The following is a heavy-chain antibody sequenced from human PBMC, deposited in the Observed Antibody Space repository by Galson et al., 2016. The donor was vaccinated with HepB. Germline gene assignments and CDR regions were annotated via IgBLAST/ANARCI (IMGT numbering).Heavy chain of an antibody. Sequence: SLRLSCAASGSSLSNSAMHWVRQAPGKGLEWVAKISYDAKNVYYAESVRGRSAISRDYSKNALYLEMNSLRVEDTDVYYCAADATTIVTAFDYWGQGTLVTVSS. CDR1: GSSLSNSA. J-gene: IGHJ4*02. V-gene: IGHV3-30*03. CDR2: ISYDAKNV. D-gene: IGHD2-21*02. CDR3: AADATTIVTAFDY.